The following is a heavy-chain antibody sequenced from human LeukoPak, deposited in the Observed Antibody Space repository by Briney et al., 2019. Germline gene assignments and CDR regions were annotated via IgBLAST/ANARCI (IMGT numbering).Heavy chain of an antibody. V-gene: IGHV3-21*06. CDR2: ISSSSSYI. CDR3: ARDGIIAVAGTAIDC. J-gene: IGHJ4*02. Sequence: GGSLRLSCAASGFTFSSYSMNWVRQAPGKGLEWVSSISSSSSYIYYADSVKGRFTISRDNAKNSLYLQMNSLRAEDTAVYYCARDGIIAVAGTAIDCWGQGTLVTVSS. CDR1: GFTFSSYS. D-gene: IGHD6-19*01.